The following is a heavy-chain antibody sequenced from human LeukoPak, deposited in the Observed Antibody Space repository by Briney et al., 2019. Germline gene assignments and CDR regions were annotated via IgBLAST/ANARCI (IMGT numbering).Heavy chain of an antibody. J-gene: IGHJ5*02. CDR2: MHYSGSA. V-gene: IGHV4-39*01. D-gene: IGHD3-22*01. CDR3: AVYYYVSSGYSNWFDP. CDR1: GGSISSSNYY. Sequence: SETLSLTCTVSGGSISSSNYYWGWIRQPPGEGLEWIGYMHYSGSAYYNPSLKSRLTISVDTSKNQFSLKLSSVPAADTAMYYCAVYYYVSSGYSNWFDPWGQGTLVTVSS.